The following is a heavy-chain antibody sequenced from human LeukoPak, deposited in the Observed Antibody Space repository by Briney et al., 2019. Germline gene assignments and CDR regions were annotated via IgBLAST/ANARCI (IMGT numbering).Heavy chain of an antibody. CDR3: ASSTAEAKRDAFDI. D-gene: IGHD1-26*01. Sequence: ASVKVSCKVSGYTLTELSMHWVRQAPGKGLEWMGGFDPEDGETIYAQKFQGGVTMTEDTSTDTAYMELSSLRSEDTAVYYCASSTAEAKRDAFDIWGQGTMVTVSS. CDR1: GYTLTELS. CDR2: FDPEDGET. V-gene: IGHV1-24*01. J-gene: IGHJ3*02.